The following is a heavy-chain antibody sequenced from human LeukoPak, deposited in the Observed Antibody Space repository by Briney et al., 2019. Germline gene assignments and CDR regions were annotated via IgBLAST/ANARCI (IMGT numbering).Heavy chain of an antibody. J-gene: IGHJ4*02. V-gene: IGHV4-59*01. CDR3: ARVTSYYDSSGYQFYFDY. CDR2: IYYSGST. D-gene: IGHD3-22*01. CDR1: GGSISSYY. Sequence: SETLSLTCTVSGGSISSYYWSWIRQPPGKGLEWIGYIYYSGSTNYNPSLKSRVTISVDTSKNQFSLKLSSVPAADTAVYYCARVTSYYDSSGYQFYFDYWGQGTLVTVSS.